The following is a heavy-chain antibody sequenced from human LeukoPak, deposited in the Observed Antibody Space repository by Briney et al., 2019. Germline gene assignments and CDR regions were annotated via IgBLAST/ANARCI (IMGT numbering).Heavy chain of an antibody. CDR2: ISSSGSTI. D-gene: IGHD3-10*01. Sequence: GGSLRLSCAASGFTFSSYEMNWVRQAPGKGLEWVSYISSSGSTIYYADSVKGRFTISRDNAKNSLYLQMNSLRAEDTAVYYCARATMVRGVIKAFDYWGQGTLVTVFS. CDR3: ARATMVRGVIKAFDY. CDR1: GFTFSSYE. V-gene: IGHV3-48*03. J-gene: IGHJ4*02.